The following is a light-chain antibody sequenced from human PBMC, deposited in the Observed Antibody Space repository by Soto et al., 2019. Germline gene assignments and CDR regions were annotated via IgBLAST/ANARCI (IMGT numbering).Light chain of an antibody. J-gene: IGKJ4*01. V-gene: IGKV3-15*01. CDR3: QQYNNWPPLT. CDR2: GAS. Sequence: EIVMTQSPATLSVSPGERATLSCRASQSVSSNLAWYQQKPGQAPRLLIYGASTTATGIPARFSGSGSGTKFTLTISSLQSEDFAVYYCQQYNNWPPLTFGGGTKVEIK. CDR1: QSVSSN.